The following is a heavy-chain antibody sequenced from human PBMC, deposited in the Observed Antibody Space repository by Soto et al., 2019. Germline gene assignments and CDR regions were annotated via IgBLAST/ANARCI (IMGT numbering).Heavy chain of an antibody. V-gene: IGHV1-69*13. CDR2: IIPIFGTA. CDR3: ARDNRGSYAFDI. D-gene: IGHD3-10*01. Sequence: SVKVSFKASGGTLSSYAISWVRQAPGQGLEWMGGIIPIFGTANYAQKFQGRVTITADESTSTAYMELSSLRSEDTAVYYCARDNRGSYAFDIWGQGTMVTVSS. CDR1: GGTLSSYA. J-gene: IGHJ3*02.